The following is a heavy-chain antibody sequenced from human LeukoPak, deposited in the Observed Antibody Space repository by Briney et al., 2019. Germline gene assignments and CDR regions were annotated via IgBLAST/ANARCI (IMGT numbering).Heavy chain of an antibody. J-gene: IGHJ3*02. D-gene: IGHD2-2*01. CDR2: IYTTGST. CDR1: GGSITTGSYY. CDR3: ARASTSSTSSSSPFDI. Sequence: SETLSLTCTVSGGSITTGSYYWIWIRQPAGKGLKWIGRIYTTGSTDYNPSLKSRVTMSVDTSKNQFSLKLTSVTVADTALYYCARASTSSTSSSSPFDIWGQGTMVTVSS. V-gene: IGHV4-61*02.